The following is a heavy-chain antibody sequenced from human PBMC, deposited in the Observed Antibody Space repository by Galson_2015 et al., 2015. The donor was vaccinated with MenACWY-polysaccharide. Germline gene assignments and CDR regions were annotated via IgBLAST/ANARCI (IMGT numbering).Heavy chain of an antibody. CDR1: GFSLGAWY. Sequence: SLRLSCAASGFSLGAWYMSWIRQAPGKGLEWLSYISKSGDSIYYGDSVKGRFAISRDNAKNSLYLQLNSLEVEDTAIYYCARGHYGLDGWGKGTTVT. V-gene: IGHV3-11*01. J-gene: IGHJ6*04. CDR2: ISKSGDSI. CDR3: ARGHYGLDG.